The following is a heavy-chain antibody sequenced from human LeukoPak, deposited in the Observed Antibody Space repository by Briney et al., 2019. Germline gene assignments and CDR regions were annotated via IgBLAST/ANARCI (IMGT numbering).Heavy chain of an antibody. V-gene: IGHV3-74*01. CDR2: ISTDGSST. J-gene: IGHJ4*02. Sequence: PGGSRRLSCAASGFTFSNYWMHWVRQAPGEGLVWVSRISTDGSSTTYADSVKGRFTISRDNAKNTLYLQMNSLRAEDTAIYYCGRGFALAPAGIPDYWGQGILVTVSS. D-gene: IGHD6-13*01. CDR3: GRGFALAPAGIPDY. CDR1: GFTFSNYW.